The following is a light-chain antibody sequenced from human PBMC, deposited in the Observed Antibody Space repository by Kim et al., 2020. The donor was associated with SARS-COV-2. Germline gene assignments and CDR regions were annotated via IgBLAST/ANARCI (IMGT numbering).Light chain of an antibody. CDR3: SLYTNTNTYV. CDR2: DVG. J-gene: IGLJ1*01. CDR1: SSDVGGHNY. V-gene: IGLV2-14*03. Sequence: HPITSSCTGTSSDVGGHNYVSWYQQHPHKVPAVSIYDVGKRPSGVSNRFSGSKSGNTASLTISGLQAEDEADYYCSLYTNTNTYVFGSGTKVTVL.